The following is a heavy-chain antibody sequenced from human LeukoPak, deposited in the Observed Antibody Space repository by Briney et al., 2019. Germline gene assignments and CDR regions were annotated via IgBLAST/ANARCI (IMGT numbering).Heavy chain of an antibody. CDR1: GYTFTGYY. Sequence: ASVKVSCKASGYTFTGYYMHRVRQAPRQGLEWMGWINPNSGGTNYAQKFQGRVTMTRDTSISTAYMELSRLRSDDTAVYYCARIKGARKIAAVGPYWYFDLWGRGTLVPVSS. CDR2: INPNSGGT. D-gene: IGHD6-13*01. J-gene: IGHJ2*01. V-gene: IGHV1-2*02. CDR3: ARIKGARKIAAVGPYWYFDL.